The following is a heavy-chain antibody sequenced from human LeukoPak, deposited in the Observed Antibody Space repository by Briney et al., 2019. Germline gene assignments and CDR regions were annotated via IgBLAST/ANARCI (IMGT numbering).Heavy chain of an antibody. D-gene: IGHD6-19*01. CDR2: IYYSGST. J-gene: IGHJ4*02. Sequence: SETLSLTCTVSGGSISSSSYYWGWIRQPPGKGLEWIGSIYYSGSTYYNPSLKSRVTISVDTSKNQFSLKLSSVTAADTAVYYCARMAGPKGAGYWGQGTLVTVSS. CDR3: ARMAGPKGAGY. V-gene: IGHV4-39*07. CDR1: GGSISSSSYY.